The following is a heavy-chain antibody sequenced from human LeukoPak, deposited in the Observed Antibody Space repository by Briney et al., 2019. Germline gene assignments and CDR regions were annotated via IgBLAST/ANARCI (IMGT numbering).Heavy chain of an antibody. CDR2: IIPILGIA. D-gene: IGHD3-10*01. CDR3: AREKGRVWFGELSAFVI. J-gene: IGHJ3*02. V-gene: IGHV1-69*04. Sequence: ASVKVSCKASGGTFSSYAISWVRQAPGQGLEWMGRIIPILGIANYAQKFQGRVTITADKSTSTAYMELSSLRSEDTAVYYCAREKGRVWFGELSAFVIWGQGTMVTVSS. CDR1: GGTFSSYA.